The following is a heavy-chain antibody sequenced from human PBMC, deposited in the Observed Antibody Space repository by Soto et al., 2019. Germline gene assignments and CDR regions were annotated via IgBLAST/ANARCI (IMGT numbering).Heavy chain of an antibody. V-gene: IGHV3-30*03. D-gene: IGHD6-25*01. CDR3: ARGGTYGMDV. Sequence: PGGSLRLSCAASGFTFSNYGMHWVRQAPGKGLEWVAVILYGGTKEYYSDSVKGRFTISRDNSEDRLYLQMSSLRREDTGVYFCARGGTYGMDVWGQGTTVTVSS. CDR2: ILYGGTKE. J-gene: IGHJ6*02. CDR1: GFTFSNYG.